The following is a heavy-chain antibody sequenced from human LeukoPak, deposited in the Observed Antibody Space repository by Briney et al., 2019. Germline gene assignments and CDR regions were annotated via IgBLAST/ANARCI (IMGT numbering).Heavy chain of an antibody. CDR3: ARDYSQIQHWFDP. CDR2: VFHTGTT. J-gene: IGHJ5*02. V-gene: IGHV4-38-2*02. CDR1: GYSISNGYY. D-gene: IGHD1-1*01. Sequence: SETLSLTCTVSGYSISNGYYWGWIRQSPGKGLEWIGTVFHTGTTYYNPSLKSRVTISVDTSKNQFSLKLSSVTAADTAVYYCARDYSQIQHWFDPWGQGTLVTVSS.